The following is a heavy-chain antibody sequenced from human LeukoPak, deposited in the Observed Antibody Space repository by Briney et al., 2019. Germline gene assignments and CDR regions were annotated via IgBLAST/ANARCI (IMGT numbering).Heavy chain of an antibody. Sequence: SETLSLTCTVSGGSISSGGYYWGWIRQPPGKGLEWNGSIYYSGSTYYNPSLKSRVTISVDTSKNQFSLKLSSVTAADTAVYYCARTSLAVAGNNWFDPWGQGTLVTVSS. J-gene: IGHJ5*02. CDR1: GGSISSGGYY. CDR3: ARTSLAVAGNNWFDP. V-gene: IGHV4-39*01. D-gene: IGHD6-19*01. CDR2: IYYSGST.